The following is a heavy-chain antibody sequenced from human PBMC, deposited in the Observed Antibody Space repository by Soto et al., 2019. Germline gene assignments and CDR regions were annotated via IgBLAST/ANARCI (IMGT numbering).Heavy chain of an antibody. CDR3: ARFSPPGYYYMDV. J-gene: IGHJ6*03. CDR2: IHYSGRT. Sequence: QVQLQESGPGLVKPSQTLSLTCTVSGGPINSGGYYWTWIRQPPGKGLEWIGYIHYSGRTFYNPSLERRVIISVDTSKNQFALNLMSVTAADTAVYYCARFSPPGYYYMDVWCTGTSVTVAS. CDR1: GGPINSGGYY. V-gene: IGHV4-31*03.